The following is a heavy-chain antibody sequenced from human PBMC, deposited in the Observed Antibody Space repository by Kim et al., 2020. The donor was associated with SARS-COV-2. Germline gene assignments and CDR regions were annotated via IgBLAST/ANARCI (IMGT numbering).Heavy chain of an antibody. V-gene: IGHV1-69*13. J-gene: IGHJ6*02. CDR3: ARVGYYGSRSTRGYYYYYGMDV. Sequence: SVKVSCKASGGTFSSYVISWVRQAPGQGLEWMGGIIPIFGTANYAQKFQGRVTITADESTSTAYMELSSLRSEDTAVYYCARVGYYGSRSTRGYYYYYGMDVWGQGTTVTVS. CDR1: GGTFSSYV. CDR2: IIPIFGTA. D-gene: IGHD3-10*01.